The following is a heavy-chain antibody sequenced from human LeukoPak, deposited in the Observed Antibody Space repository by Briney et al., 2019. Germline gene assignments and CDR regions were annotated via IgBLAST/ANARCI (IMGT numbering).Heavy chain of an antibody. D-gene: IGHD3-10*01. V-gene: IGHV1-2*02. Sequence: ASVKVSCKASGYTFTGYYMHWVRQAPGQGLEWMGWINPNSGGTNYAQKFQGRVTMTRDPSISTAYMELSRLRSDDTVVYYGARGGRLTMVRGIYYWGQGTLVTVSS. CDR1: GYTFTGYY. CDR2: INPNSGGT. J-gene: IGHJ4*02. CDR3: ARGGRLTMVRGIYY.